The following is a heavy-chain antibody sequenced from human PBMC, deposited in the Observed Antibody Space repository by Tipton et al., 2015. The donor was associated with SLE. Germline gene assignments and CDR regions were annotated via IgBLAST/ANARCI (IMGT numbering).Heavy chain of an antibody. D-gene: IGHD1-26*01. Sequence: LRLSCTVSGDSITDSGYSWNWVRQHPGAGLEWIGYIHHSGRTDYNPSLRSRVTISRDTSRNQFSLNVNSVTAADTAVYYCARQHSGGATDTWGQGTLVTVSS. CDR2: IHHSGRT. CDR1: GDSITDSGYS. CDR3: ARQHSGGATDT. V-gene: IGHV4-31*02. J-gene: IGHJ5*02.